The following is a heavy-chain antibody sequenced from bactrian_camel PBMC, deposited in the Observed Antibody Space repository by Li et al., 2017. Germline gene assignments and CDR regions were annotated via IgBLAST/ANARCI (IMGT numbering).Heavy chain of an antibody. CDR2: INKDGSNT. CDR1: GFTFSGYG. Sequence: HVQRVESGGGLVQPVGSLRLSCAASGFTFSGYGMSWVRQAPGRGLEWVSGINKDGSNTNYADSVTGRFTISRDNAKNTVYLQMNSLKLEDTAVYYCVNKGSAYDRYAAFGYWGQGTQVTVS. V-gene: IGHV3S7*01. J-gene: IGHJ6*01. D-gene: IGHD4*01. CDR3: VNKGSAYDRYAAFGY.